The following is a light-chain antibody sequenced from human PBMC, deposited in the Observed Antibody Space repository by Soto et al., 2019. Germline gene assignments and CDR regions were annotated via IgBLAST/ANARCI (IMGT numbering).Light chain of an antibody. CDR3: LQHRSFPPS. CDR2: AAS. Sequence: DIQMTQSPSSLSASVVDRVPITCRASQDIRDDLGLYQQNPGKAPKRLIYAASRLQSGVPSRFSGSRPGTEFKLTISSPQPEDLATYYCLQHRSFPPSFGQGTKLVIK. CDR1: QDIRDD. J-gene: IGKJ2*03. V-gene: IGKV1-17*01.